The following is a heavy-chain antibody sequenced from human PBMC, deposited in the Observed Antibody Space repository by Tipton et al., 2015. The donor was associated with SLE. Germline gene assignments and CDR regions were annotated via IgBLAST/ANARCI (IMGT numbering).Heavy chain of an antibody. CDR1: GGSIRSSNW. CDR2: IHHSGST. D-gene: IGHD3-16*01. V-gene: IGHV4-4*02. CDR3: ARGGAVWYYYYYMDV. Sequence: TLSLTCAVSGGSIRSSNWWSWVRQPPGKGLEWIGEIHHSGSTNSNPSLKSRVTISVDKSKNQFSLKLSSVTAADTAVYYCARGGAVWYYYYYMDVWGKGTTVTVSS. J-gene: IGHJ6*03.